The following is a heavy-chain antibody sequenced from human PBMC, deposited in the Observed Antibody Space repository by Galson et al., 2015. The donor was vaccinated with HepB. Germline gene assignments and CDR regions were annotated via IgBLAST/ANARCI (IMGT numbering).Heavy chain of an antibody. Sequence: SLRLSCAASGLTFSSNGMHWVRQAPGKGLEWVAVISYDGSNKYYADSVKGRFTISRDNSKNTLYLQMNSLRAEDTAVYYCAKDQTYYYDSSGYYFTPYFDYWGQGTLVTVSS. CDR1: GLTFSSNG. D-gene: IGHD3-22*01. V-gene: IGHV3-30*18. J-gene: IGHJ4*02. CDR2: ISYDGSNK. CDR3: AKDQTYYYDSSGYYFTPYFDY.